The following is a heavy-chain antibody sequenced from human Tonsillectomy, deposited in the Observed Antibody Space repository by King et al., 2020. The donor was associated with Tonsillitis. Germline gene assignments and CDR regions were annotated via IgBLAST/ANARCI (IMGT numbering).Heavy chain of an antibody. CDR2: IYYSGST. CDR1: GGSISSGGYY. V-gene: IGHV4-31*03. D-gene: IGHD3-16*01. J-gene: IGHJ4*02. CDR3: ARALGRWGAFAY. Sequence: VQLQESGSGLVKSSQTLSLTCTVSGGSISSGGYYWSWIRQHPGKGLEWIGYIYYSGSTYYNPSLKSRVIISVDTSNNQLSLKLTTVTAADTAVYYCARALGRWGAFAYWGQGTLVTVPS.